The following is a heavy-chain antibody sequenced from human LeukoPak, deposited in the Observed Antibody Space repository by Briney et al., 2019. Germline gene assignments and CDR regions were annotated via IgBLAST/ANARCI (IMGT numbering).Heavy chain of an antibody. Sequence: GASVKVSCKASGCTFTSYGISWVRQAPGQGLEWMGWISAYNGNTNYAQKLQGRVTMTTDTSTSTAYMEPRSLRSDDTAVYYCARDRLLPYEVDYWGQGTLVTVSS. V-gene: IGHV1-18*01. J-gene: IGHJ4*02. CDR2: ISAYNGNT. CDR1: GCTFTSYG. D-gene: IGHD2-15*01. CDR3: ARDRLLPYEVDY.